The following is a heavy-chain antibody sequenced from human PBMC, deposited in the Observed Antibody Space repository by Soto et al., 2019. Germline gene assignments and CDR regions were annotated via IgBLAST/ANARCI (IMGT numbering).Heavy chain of an antibody. J-gene: IGHJ4*02. D-gene: IGHD3-9*01. CDR2: ISYDGISK. CDR3: AKDGYLDTYYFDY. Sequence: QVQLVESGGGVVQPGRSLRLSCAASGFTFSSYAMHWVRQAPGKGLEWVAVISYDGISKHYADSVKGRFSISRDDSENTLYVQMNSLGAEDTAVYYCAKDGYLDTYYFDYWGQGTLVTVSS. CDR1: GFTFSSYA. V-gene: IGHV3-30-3*01.